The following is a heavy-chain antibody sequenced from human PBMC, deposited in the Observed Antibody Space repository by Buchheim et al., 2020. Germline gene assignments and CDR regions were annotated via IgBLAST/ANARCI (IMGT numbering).Heavy chain of an antibody. V-gene: IGHV3-48*01. Sequence: EVQLVESGGGLVQPGGSLRLSCAASGFTFSSYSMNWVRQAPGKGVEGGSYISSSSSTRYYAESVKGRFTISRDNGKNSLYLQMNSLRAEDTAVYYCARQGSYGSGSYIDYWGQGTL. D-gene: IGHD3-10*01. CDR2: ISSSSSTR. CDR1: GFTFSSYS. J-gene: IGHJ4*02. CDR3: ARQGSYGSGSYIDY.